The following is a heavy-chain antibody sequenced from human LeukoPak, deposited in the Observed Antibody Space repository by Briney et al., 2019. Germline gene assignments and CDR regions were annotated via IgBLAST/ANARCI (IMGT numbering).Heavy chain of an antibody. D-gene: IGHD4-17*01. Sequence: GGSLRLSCAASAFTFSSYGMHWVRQAPGKGLVWVSRITGDGSSTSYADSVKGRFTISRDNAKNTLYLQMISLRAEDTAVYYCARDTGWYFDLWGRGTLVTVSS. CDR3: ARDTGWYFDL. V-gene: IGHV3-74*01. CDR2: ITGDGSST. J-gene: IGHJ2*01. CDR1: AFTFSSYG.